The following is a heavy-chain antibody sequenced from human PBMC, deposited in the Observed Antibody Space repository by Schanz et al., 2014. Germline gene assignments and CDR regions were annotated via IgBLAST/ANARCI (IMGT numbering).Heavy chain of an antibody. J-gene: IGHJ4*02. D-gene: IGHD1-26*01. Sequence: EVQLVESGGGLVQPWRSLRLSCTGSGFTFGDYAMSWVRQAPGKGLEWVGFIRSKTHGGTKEYAASVKGRFSISSDDSKSTAYLQMNSLRTEDTAVYCNTEVKWDPLRGRDDYWGQGTLVTVSS. CDR1: GFTFGDYA. CDR2: IRSKTHGGTK. CDR3: TEVKWDPLRGRDDY. V-gene: IGHV3-49*04.